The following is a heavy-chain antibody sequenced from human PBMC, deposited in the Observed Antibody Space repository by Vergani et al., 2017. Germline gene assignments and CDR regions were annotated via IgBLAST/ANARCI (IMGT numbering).Heavy chain of an antibody. CDR2: ISGHGDRT. CDR1: GFTFSNSA. V-gene: IGHV3-23*01. Sequence: EVHLLESGGGQVEAGGSLRLSCVASGFTFSNSAMSWVRQTSGTWLEWVSAISGHGDRTYYADSVKGRFTISRDNSKNTVYLQMNSLKAEDRATYYCAREERSNSSPFVGDWGQGTLVTV. J-gene: IGHJ4*02. CDR3: AREERSNSSPFVGD. D-gene: IGHD2/OR15-2a*01.